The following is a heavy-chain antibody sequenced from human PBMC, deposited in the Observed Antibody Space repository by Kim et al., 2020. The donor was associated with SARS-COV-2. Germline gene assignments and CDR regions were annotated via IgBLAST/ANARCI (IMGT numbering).Heavy chain of an antibody. CDR2: IYYSGST. D-gene: IGHD4-4*01. Sequence: SETLSLTCTVSGGSISSSSYYWGWIRQPPGKGLEWIGSIYYSGSTYYNPSLKSRVTISVDTSKNQFSLKLSSVTAADTAVYYCASKFMTTGFPWFDPWGQGTLVTVSS. CDR1: GGSISSSSYY. CDR3: ASKFMTTGFPWFDP. V-gene: IGHV4-39*01. J-gene: IGHJ5*02.